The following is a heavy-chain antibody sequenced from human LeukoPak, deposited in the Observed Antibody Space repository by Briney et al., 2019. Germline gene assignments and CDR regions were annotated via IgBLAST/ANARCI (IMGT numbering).Heavy chain of an antibody. D-gene: IGHD3-16*01. Sequence: GGSLRLSCAASGFTFSSYAMSWVRQAPGKGLEWISTISASGGSTYYADSVKGRFTISRDNPKNTLSLQMNRLRAEDTAVYFCAKNRDYDWGPGDYWGQGTLVTVSS. J-gene: IGHJ4*02. CDR3: AKNRDYDWGPGDY. V-gene: IGHV3-23*01. CDR1: GFTFSSYA. CDR2: ISASGGST.